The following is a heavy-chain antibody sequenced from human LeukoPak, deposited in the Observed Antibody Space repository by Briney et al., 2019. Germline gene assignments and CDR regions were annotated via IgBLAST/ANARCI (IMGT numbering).Heavy chain of an antibody. J-gene: IGHJ4*02. CDR3: ARVRQWLVHAFDY. CDR2: ISYSGTT. CDR1: SGSISSSPYY. V-gene: IGHV4-39*07. D-gene: IGHD6-19*01. Sequence: PSETLSLTCTVSSGSISSSPYYWGWIRQSPGKGLEWIGSISYSGTTYYNPSLKSRVTISVDTSKNQFSLNLSSVTAADTAVYYCARVRQWLVHAFDYWGQGILVTVSS.